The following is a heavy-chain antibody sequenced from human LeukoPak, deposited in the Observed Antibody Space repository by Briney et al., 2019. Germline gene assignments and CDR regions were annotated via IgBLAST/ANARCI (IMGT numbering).Heavy chain of an antibody. Sequence: ASVKVSCKSSGYTFTVYYMHWVRQAPRQGLEWMGWINANSGTTNYAQKFQGRVTMTRDTSISTAYMELSRLRSDDTAVYYCARVRIAAAGTLGNWGQGTQVTVSS. V-gene: IGHV1-2*02. CDR3: ARVRIAAAGTLGN. J-gene: IGHJ4*02. CDR1: GYTFTVYY. CDR2: INANSGTT. D-gene: IGHD6-13*01.